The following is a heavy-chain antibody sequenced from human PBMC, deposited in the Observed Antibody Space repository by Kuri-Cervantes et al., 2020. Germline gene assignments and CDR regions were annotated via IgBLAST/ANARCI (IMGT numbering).Heavy chain of an antibody. J-gene: IGHJ6*02. V-gene: IGHV1-69*05. D-gene: IGHD3-10*01. CDR1: GGTFSSYA. CDR3: ARSPYYYGSGSYYIKDNIWAANYYYYGMDV. Sequence: SVKVSCKASGGTFSSYAISWVRQAPGQGLEWMGGIIPIFGTANYAQKLQGRVTMTTDTSTSTAYMELRSLRSDDTAVYYCARSPYYYGSGSYYIKDNIWAANYYYYGMDVWGQGTTVTVSS. CDR2: IIPIFGTA.